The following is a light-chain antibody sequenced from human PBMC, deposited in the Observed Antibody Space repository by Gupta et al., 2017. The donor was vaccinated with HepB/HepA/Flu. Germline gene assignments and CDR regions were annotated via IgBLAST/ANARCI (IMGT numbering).Light chain of an antibody. CDR2: SDN. V-gene: IGLV1-44*01. J-gene: IGLJ2*01. CDR3: AAWDDSLNNVV. CDR1: SSKIGSIT. Sequence: QSVLTQPPSASATPGQRVAISCSGSSSKIGSITVHWYQHSPARAPKLLIYSDNLRPSGVPERFSGFKSGTSTSLAISGLQSEDEAEYYCAAWDDSLNNVVFGGGTKLTVL.